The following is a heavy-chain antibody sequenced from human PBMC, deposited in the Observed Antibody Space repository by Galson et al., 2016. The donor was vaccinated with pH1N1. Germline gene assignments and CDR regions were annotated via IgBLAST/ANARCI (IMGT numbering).Heavy chain of an antibody. CDR1: GGSISNGGYY. V-gene: IGHV4-31*03. Sequence: TLSLTCTVSGGSISNGGYYWSWIRQQPGKGLEWIGPIYYSGTTYYNPSLMSRVSISVDSSKNQFSLRLSSVTAADTAVYFCARDNLPAVTMRGGMDVWGQGTTVTVSS. CDR2: IYYSGTT. D-gene: IGHD3-10*01. J-gene: IGHJ6*02. CDR3: ARDNLPAVTMRGGMDV.